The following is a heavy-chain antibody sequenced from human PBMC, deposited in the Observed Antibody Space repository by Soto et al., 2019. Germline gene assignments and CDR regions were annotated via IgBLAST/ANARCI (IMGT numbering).Heavy chain of an antibody. CDR1: GGSISSGDYY. CDR2: IYYSGST. V-gene: IGHV4-30-4*01. D-gene: IGHD3-10*01. CDR3: ARDMVRGSQAAFDI. Sequence: SETLSLTCTVSGGSISSGDYYFICIRQRPGKGLEWIGYIYYSGSTYYNPSLKSRVTISVDTSKNQFSLKLSSVTAADTAVYYCARDMVRGSQAAFDIWGQGTMVTVSS. J-gene: IGHJ3*02.